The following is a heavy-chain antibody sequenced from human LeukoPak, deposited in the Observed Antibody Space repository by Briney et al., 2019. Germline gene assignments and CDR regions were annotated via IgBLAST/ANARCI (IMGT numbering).Heavy chain of an antibody. V-gene: IGHV4-59*01. Sequence: NPSETLSLTCTVSGGSISSYYWSWVRQPPGKGLEWIGYIYYSGSTNYNPSLKSRVTISVDTSKNQFSLKLSSVTAADTAVYYCARGVGELLSYYYYYYMDVWGKGTTVTISS. J-gene: IGHJ6*03. CDR3: ARGVGELLSYYYYYYMDV. CDR1: GGSISSYY. CDR2: IYYSGST. D-gene: IGHD3-10*01.